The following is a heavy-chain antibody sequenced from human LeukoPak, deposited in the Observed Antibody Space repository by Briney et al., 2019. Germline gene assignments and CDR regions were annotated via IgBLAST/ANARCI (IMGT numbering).Heavy chain of an antibody. D-gene: IGHD2-2*01. Sequence: ASVKVSCKASGYTFTSYDINWVRQATGQGLEWMGGMNPNSGNTGYAQKFQGRVTMTRNTSISTAYMELSSLRSEDTAVYYCARLPDGPTINWFDPWGQGNLVTVSS. V-gene: IGHV1-8*01. CDR2: MNPNSGNT. CDR3: ARLPDGPTINWFDP. J-gene: IGHJ5*02. CDR1: GYTFTSYD.